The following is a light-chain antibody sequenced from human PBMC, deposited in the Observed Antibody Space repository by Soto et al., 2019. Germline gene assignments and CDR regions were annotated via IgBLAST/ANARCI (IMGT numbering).Light chain of an antibody. Sequence: EIVLTQSPGTLSLSPGERATLSCRASQSVSNTYLAWYQQKPGQAPRLLIYDASYRATGIPARFSGSGSGTDFTLTISSLEPEDFAVYYCQQRSDWPSFGQGTRLENK. CDR3: QQRSDWPS. V-gene: IGKV3-11*01. CDR1: QSVSNTY. CDR2: DAS. J-gene: IGKJ5*01.